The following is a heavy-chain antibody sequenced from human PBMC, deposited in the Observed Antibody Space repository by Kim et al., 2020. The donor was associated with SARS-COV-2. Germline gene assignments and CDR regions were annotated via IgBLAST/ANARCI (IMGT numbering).Heavy chain of an antibody. J-gene: IGHJ4*02. V-gene: IGHV4-30-4*01. D-gene: IGHD6-19*01. Sequence: SETLSLTCTVSGGSISSGDYYWSWIRQPPGKGLEWIGYIYYSGSTYYNPSLKSRVTISVDTSKNQFSLKLSSVTAADTAVYYCARTWYSSGWWGVLFDYWGQGTLVTVSS. CDR3: ARTWYSSGWWGVLFDY. CDR1: GGSISSGDYY. CDR2: IYYSGST.